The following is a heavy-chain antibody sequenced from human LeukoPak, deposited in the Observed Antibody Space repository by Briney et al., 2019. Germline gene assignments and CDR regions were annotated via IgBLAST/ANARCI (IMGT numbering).Heavy chain of an antibody. CDR2: INHSGST. Sequence: SETLSLTCAVYGGSFSGYYWSWIRQPPGKGLEWIGEINHSGSTNYNPSLKSRVTISVDTSKNQFSLKLSSVTAADTAVYYCRAAAMLFDYWGQGTLVTVSS. CDR1: GGSFSGYY. D-gene: IGHD2-2*01. CDR3: RAAAMLFDY. J-gene: IGHJ4*02. V-gene: IGHV4-34*01.